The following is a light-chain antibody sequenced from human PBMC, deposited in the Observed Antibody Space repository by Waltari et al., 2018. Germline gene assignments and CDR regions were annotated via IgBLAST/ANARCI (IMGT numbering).Light chain of an antibody. V-gene: IGLV3-1*01. J-gene: IGLJ2*01. Sequence: SYEVTQPPSVSVSPGQTASITCPGDKLGDKNVCWDQQKPGQSPVLVIHADSKRPSGIPERISGSNSGNTATLTISGTQAMDEADYYCQSWDSNIGVFGGGTKLTVL. CDR1: KLGDKN. CDR2: ADS. CDR3: QSWDSNIGV.